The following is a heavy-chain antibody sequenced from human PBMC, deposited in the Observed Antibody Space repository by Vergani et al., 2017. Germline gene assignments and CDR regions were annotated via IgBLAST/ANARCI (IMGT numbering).Heavy chain of an antibody. J-gene: IGHJ3*01. CDR1: GSSIHHDFYY. V-gene: IGHV4-61*02. D-gene: IGHD4-23*01. Sequence: QVQLQESGPGLVKPSQTLSLTCTVSGSSIHHDFYYWHWIRPPAGKGLEWIGRIYVRGITDYNSSLQSRVSMSVDTSKNQFSLTLTSVTAADTAVYYCARDNKQLRPRAFDLWGRGTMVTVSS. CDR3: ARDNKQLRPRAFDL. CDR2: IYVRGIT.